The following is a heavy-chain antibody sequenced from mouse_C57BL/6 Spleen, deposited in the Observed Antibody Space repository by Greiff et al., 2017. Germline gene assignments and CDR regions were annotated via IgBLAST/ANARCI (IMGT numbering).Heavy chain of an antibody. V-gene: IGHV5-9*01. J-gene: IGHJ4*01. CDR3: ARRGYYYGSSRDYAMDY. D-gene: IGHD1-1*01. Sequence: EVQLVESGGGLVKPGGSLKLSCAASGFTFSSYTMSWVRQTPEKRLEWVATISGGGGNTYYPDSVKGRFTISRDNAKNTLYLQMSSLRSEDTALYYCARRGYYYGSSRDYAMDYWGQGTSVTVSS. CDR2: ISGGGGNT. CDR1: GFTFSSYT.